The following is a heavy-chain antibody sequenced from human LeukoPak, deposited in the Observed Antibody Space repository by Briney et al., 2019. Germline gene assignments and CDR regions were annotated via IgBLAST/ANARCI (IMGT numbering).Heavy chain of an antibody. CDR2: IYYSGST. CDR1: GGSISSGGYY. J-gene: IGHJ6*02. CDR3: ARGDGQGPVPQYCGGDCPSYYYGMDV. Sequence: TSETLSLTCTVSGGSISSGGYYWSWIRQHPGKGLEWIGYIYYSGSTYYNPSLKSRVTILVDTSKNQFSLKLSSVTAADTAVYYCARGDGQGPVPQYCGGDCPSYYYGMDVWGQGTTVTVSS. D-gene: IGHD2-21*02. V-gene: IGHV4-31*03.